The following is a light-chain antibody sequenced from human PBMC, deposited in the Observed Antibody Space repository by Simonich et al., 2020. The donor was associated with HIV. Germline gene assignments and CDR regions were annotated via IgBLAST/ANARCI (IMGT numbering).Light chain of an antibody. CDR3: QQSHYTPFT. V-gene: IGKV1-39*01. J-gene: IGKJ2*01. CDR1: QSISTY. Sequence: DIQMTQSPSSLSASVGDRVTITCLASQSISTYLHWYQLKPGKAPKLLIYAASSLQSGVPSRFSGSGSGTEFTLTISSLQPEDFATYYCQQSHYTPFTFGQGTKLEIK. CDR2: AAS.